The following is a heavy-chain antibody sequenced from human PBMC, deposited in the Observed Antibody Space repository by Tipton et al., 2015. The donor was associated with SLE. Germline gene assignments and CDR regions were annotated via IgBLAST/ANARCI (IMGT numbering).Heavy chain of an antibody. CDR3: ARDGERYCSGGSCYSDWYFDL. D-gene: IGHD2-15*01. Sequence: TLSLTCTVSGGSISSYYWSWIRQPAGKGLEWIGRIYTSGSTNYNPSLKSRVTMSVDTSKNQFSLKLSSVTAADTAVYYCARDGERYCSGGSCYSDWYFDLWGRGTLVTVSS. CDR1: GGSISSYY. J-gene: IGHJ2*01. CDR2: IYTSGST. V-gene: IGHV4-4*07.